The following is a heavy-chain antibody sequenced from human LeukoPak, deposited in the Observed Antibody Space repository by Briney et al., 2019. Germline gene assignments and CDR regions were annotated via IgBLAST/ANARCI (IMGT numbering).Heavy chain of an antibody. D-gene: IGHD3-10*01. V-gene: IGHV1-3*01. CDR2: INAGNGNT. J-gene: IGHJ5*02. CDR3: ARGGRAMVRGVIITKYNWFDP. Sequence: ASVKVSCKASGYTFTSYAMHWVRQAPGQRLEWMGWINAGNGNTEYSQKFQGRVTITRDTSASTAYMELSSLRSEDTAVYYCARGGRAMVRGVIITKYNWFDPWGQGTLVTVSS. CDR1: GYTFTSYA.